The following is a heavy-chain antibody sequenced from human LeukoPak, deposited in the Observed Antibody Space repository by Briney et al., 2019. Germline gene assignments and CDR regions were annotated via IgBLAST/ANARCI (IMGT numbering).Heavy chain of an antibody. D-gene: IGHD3-22*01. CDR2: ISSSSSTI. V-gene: IGHV3-48*01. J-gene: IGHJ4*02. CDR3: ARDHPKIAGRGYDY. Sequence: GGSLRLSCAASGFTFSSYSMNWVRQAPGKGREWVSYISSSSSTIYYADSVKGRFTISRDNAKNSLYLQMNSLRAEDTAVYYCARDHPKIAGRGYDYWGQGTLVTVSS. CDR1: GFTFSSYS.